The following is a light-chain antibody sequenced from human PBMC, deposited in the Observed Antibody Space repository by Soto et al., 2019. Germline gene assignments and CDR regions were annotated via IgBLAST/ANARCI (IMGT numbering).Light chain of an antibody. CDR2: DAS. CDR1: QSISNW. CDR3: QQYNSYPIT. V-gene: IGKV1-5*01. Sequence: DLHMTQSPSPLSASIGDRVTITCRASQSISNWLAWYQQKPGKAPKVLIYDASSMKSGAPSRFSGSGSGTEFTLTINSLQPDDFATYYCQQYNSYPITFGQGTRLEIK. J-gene: IGKJ5*01.